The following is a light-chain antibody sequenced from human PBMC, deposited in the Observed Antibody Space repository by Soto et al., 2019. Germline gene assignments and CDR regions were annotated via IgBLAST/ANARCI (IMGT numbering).Light chain of an antibody. CDR2: GAS. V-gene: IGKV1-5*01. J-gene: IGKJ1*01. CDR1: QSISNW. CDR3: QQYSTFSRT. Sequence: DIEMTQSPSTLTTSVGDRVTITCRASQSISNWLAWYQQKPGKAPKLLIYGASTLESGVPSRFSGSGSGTDFALTISSLQPDDFATYYCQQYSTFSRTFDHGTKVEIK.